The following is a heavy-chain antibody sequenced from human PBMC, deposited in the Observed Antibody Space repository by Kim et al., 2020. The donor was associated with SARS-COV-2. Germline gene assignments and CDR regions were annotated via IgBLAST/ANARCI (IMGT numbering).Heavy chain of an antibody. CDR1: GFTFSSYA. V-gene: IGHV3-30*04. D-gene: IGHD6-13*01. J-gene: IGHJ6*02. CDR3: ARDRIARDYYYGMDV. CDR2: ISYDGSNK. Sequence: GGSLRLSCAASGFTFSSYAMHWVRQAPGKGLEWVAVISYDGSNKYYADSVKGRFTISRDNSKNTLYLQMNSLRAEDTAVYYCARDRIARDYYYGMDVWGQGTTVTVSS.